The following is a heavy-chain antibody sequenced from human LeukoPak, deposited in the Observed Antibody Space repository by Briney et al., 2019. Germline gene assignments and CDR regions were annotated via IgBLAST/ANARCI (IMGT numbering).Heavy chain of an antibody. CDR1: GGSISSYY. D-gene: IGHD3-22*01. Sequence: SETLSLTCTVSGGSISSYYWSWIRQPPGKGLEWIGYIYYSGSTNYNPSLKSRVTISVDTSKNQFSLKLSSVTAADTAVYYCARAHHDSSGYYYVRWFDPWSQGTLVTVSS. CDR3: ARAHHDSSGYYYVRWFDP. V-gene: IGHV4-59*01. CDR2: IYYSGST. J-gene: IGHJ5*02.